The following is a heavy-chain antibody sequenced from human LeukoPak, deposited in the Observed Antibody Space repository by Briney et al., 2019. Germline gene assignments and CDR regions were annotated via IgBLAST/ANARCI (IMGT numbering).Heavy chain of an antibody. V-gene: IGHV3-64*02. CDR1: GFTFSSYA. Sequence: GGSLRLSCAASGFTFSSYAMSWVRQAPGKGLEYVSAINSNGGITYYADSVKDRFIISRDNSKNTVTLRLGSLRAEDIGRYYCTVDTARRTIWGQGTVVTLSA. J-gene: IGHJ4*02. D-gene: IGHD5-18*01. CDR2: INSNGGIT. CDR3: TVDTARRTI.